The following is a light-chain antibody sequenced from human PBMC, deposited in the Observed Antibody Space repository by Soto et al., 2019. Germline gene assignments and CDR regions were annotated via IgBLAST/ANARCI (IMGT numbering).Light chain of an antibody. CDR3: QQYGSSGT. CDR1: QSVSNNY. V-gene: IGKV3-20*01. CDR2: GAS. J-gene: IGKJ1*01. Sequence: EIVLTRSPGTLSLSRGERATLSCRASQSVSNNYLALYQQKPGQAPRLLIYGASNRATGIPDRFSGSGSGTDFTPTISRLEPEDFAVYYCQQYGSSGTFGQGTKVDIK.